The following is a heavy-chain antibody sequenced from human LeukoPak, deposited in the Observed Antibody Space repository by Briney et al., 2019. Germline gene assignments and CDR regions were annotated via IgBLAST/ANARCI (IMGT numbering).Heavy chain of an antibody. Sequence: GESLKISCTASGNSFTNYWIFWVRQMPGKGLEWMGIIYPGDSDTRYSPSFQGQVTISADKSISTAYLQWSSLKASDTAMYYCASPVVVVAGDDFDVWGQGKMVTVSS. CDR1: GNSFTNYW. J-gene: IGHJ3*01. CDR2: IYPGDSDT. CDR3: ASPVVVVAGDDFDV. V-gene: IGHV5-51*01. D-gene: IGHD2-15*01.